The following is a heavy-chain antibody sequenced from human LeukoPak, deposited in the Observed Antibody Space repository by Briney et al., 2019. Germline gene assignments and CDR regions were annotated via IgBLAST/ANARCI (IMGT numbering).Heavy chain of an antibody. CDR1: GYTFTGYY. Sequence: ASVKVSCKASGYTFTGYYMHWVRQAPGQGLEWMGWINPNSGGTNYAQKFQGRVTMTRDTSISTAYMELSRLRSDDTAVYYCARRTQRLYSRGWYGEDYWGQGTLVTVSS. J-gene: IGHJ4*02. V-gene: IGHV1-2*02. CDR2: INPNSGGT. D-gene: IGHD6-19*01. CDR3: ARRTQRLYSRGWYGEDY.